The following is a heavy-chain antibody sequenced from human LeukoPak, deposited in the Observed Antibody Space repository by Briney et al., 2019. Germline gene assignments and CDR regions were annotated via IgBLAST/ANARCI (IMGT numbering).Heavy chain of an antibody. CDR3: ARGYYDSQSGWFDP. D-gene: IGHD3-22*01. J-gene: IGHJ5*02. CDR1: GGSISSSNW. Sequence: PSGTLSLTCAVSGGSISSSNWWSWVRQPPGKGLEWIGEIYHSGSTNYNPSLKSRVTISVDKSKNQFSLKLSSVTAADTAVYYCARGYYDSQSGWFDPWGQGTLVTVSS. CDR2: IYHSGST. V-gene: IGHV4-4*02.